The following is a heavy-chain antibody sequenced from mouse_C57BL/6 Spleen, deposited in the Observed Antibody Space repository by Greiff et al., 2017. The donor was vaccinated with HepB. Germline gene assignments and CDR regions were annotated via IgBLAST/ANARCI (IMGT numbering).Heavy chain of an antibody. CDR3: ARTYYDLWGFAY. CDR2: IDPSDSYT. Sequence: VQLQQPGADLVMPGASVKLSCKASGYTFTSYWMHWVKQRPGQGLEWIGEIDPSDSYTNYNQKFKGKSTLTVDKSSSTAYMQLSSLTSEDSAVYYCARTYYDLWGFAYWGQGTLVTVSA. CDR1: GYTFTSYW. D-gene: IGHD2-4*01. J-gene: IGHJ3*01. V-gene: IGHV1-69*01.